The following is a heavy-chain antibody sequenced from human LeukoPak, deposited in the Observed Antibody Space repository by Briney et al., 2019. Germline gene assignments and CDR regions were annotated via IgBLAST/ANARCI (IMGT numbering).Heavy chain of an antibody. CDR1: GGTFSSYA. J-gene: IGHJ6*02. D-gene: IGHD6-19*01. V-gene: IGHV1-69*04. Sequence: SVKVSCKASGGTFSSYAISWVRQAPGQGLEWMGRIIPILGIANYAQKFQGRVTITADKSTSTAYKELSSLRSEDTAVYYCASQWLVLGYYYYGMDVWGQGTTVTVSS. CDR3: ASQWLVLGYYYYGMDV. CDR2: IIPILGIA.